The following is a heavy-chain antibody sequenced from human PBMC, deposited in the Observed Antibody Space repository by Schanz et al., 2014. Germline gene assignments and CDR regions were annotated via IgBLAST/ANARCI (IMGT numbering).Heavy chain of an antibody. V-gene: IGHV4-31*03. Sequence: QVQLQESGPGLVKPSQTLSLTCTVSGGSVSSGGDYWSWIRQHPGKGLEWIGFISYSGSTYYNPSLKSRVTISVDTSKSQFSLRMNSLTAADTAVYYCARDSLRGATGGYGMDVWGQGTTVTVSS. CDR3: ARDSLRGATGGYGMDV. CDR1: GGSVSSGGDY. D-gene: IGHD2-8*02. CDR2: ISYSGST. J-gene: IGHJ6*02.